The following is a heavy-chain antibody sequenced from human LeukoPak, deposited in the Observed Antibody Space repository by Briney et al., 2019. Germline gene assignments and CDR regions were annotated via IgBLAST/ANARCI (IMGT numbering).Heavy chain of an antibody. CDR1: GFTFSSYS. Sequence: PGGSLRLSCAASGFTFSSYSMAWLRQAPGTGLEWLSYITSSSNINYAASVKGRFTISRDNAKNSLYLQMNSLRDEDTAVYYCARSANPVVHEFDPWGQGTLVTVSS. D-gene: IGHD6-6*01. V-gene: IGHV3-48*02. J-gene: IGHJ5*02. CDR2: ITSSSNI. CDR3: ARSANPVVHEFDP.